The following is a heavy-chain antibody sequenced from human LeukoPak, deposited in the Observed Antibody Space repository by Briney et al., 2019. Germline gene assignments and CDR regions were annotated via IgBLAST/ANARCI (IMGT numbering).Heavy chain of an antibody. D-gene: IGHD1-26*01. J-gene: IGHJ5*02. Sequence: GGSLRLSCAASGFTFSSYAMSWVRQAPGKGLEWVSAIRGSGGSTYYADSVKGRFTISRDNSKNTLYLQMNSLRAEDTAVYYCAKYPSGSYEGDNWFDPWGQGTLVTVSS. V-gene: IGHV3-23*01. CDR2: IRGSGGST. CDR3: AKYPSGSYEGDNWFDP. CDR1: GFTFSSYA.